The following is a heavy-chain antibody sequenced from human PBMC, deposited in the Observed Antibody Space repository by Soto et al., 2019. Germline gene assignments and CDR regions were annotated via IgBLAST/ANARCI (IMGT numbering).Heavy chain of an antibody. CDR1: GATISAYG. D-gene: IGHD1-26*01. Sequence: QVQLVQSGAEMKKPGSSVRVSCKASGATISAYGISWVRQAPGQGLEWMGGIIPIFGSATYAEKFQARVTITADERTKTAYMELSSLRSEDTAIYFCAGPSSGTYSSPTAPSGNYAMAVWGQGTTVSVSS. CDR3: AGPSSGTYSSPTAPSGNYAMAV. J-gene: IGHJ6*02. V-gene: IGHV1-69*01. CDR2: IIPIFGSA.